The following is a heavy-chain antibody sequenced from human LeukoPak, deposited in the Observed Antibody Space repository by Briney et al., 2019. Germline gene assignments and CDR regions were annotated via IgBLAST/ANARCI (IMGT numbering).Heavy chain of an antibody. CDR3: ARGGYDSSGYFFDY. CDR2: IYYSGST. D-gene: IGHD3-22*01. CDR1: GGSISSSSYY. J-gene: IGHJ4*02. V-gene: IGHV4-39*01. Sequence: KASETLSHTCTVSGGSISSSSYYWGWIRQPPGKGLEWIGSIYYSGSTYYNPSLKSRVTISVDTSKNQFSLKLSSVTAADTAVYYCARGGYDSSGYFFDYWGQGTLVTVSS.